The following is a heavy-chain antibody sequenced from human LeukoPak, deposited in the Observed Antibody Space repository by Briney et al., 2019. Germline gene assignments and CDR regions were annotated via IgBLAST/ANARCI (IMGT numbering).Heavy chain of an antibody. CDR2: INSDGSST. D-gene: IGHD3-22*01. J-gene: IGHJ4*02. CDR3: SSVPRGGITMKE. Sequence: GGSLRLSCAASGFTLSSYWMHWVRQAPGKGLVWVSRINSDGSSTSYADSVKGRFTISRDNAKNTLYLKMNSLRTEDKDVYYCSSVPRGGITMKEWGQGTLVTVSS. CDR1: GFTLSSYW. V-gene: IGHV3-74*01.